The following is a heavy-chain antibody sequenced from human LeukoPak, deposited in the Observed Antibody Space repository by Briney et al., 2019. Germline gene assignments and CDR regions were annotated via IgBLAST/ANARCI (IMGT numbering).Heavy chain of an antibody. D-gene: IGHD1-1*01. J-gene: IGHJ4*02. Sequence: GGSLRLSCAASGFTVSSTYMAWVRQAPGKGLEWVSIIYSSTSTYYADSVKGRFTISRDNSKNTLYLQMNSLGADDTAVYYCAKGNWRYFDYWGQGTLVTVSS. CDR2: IYSSTST. V-gene: IGHV3-53*01. CDR1: GFTVSSTY. CDR3: AKGNWRYFDY.